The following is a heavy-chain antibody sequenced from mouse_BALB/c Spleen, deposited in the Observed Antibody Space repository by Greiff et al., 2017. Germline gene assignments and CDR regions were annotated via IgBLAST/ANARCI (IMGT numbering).Heavy chain of an antibody. J-gene: IGHJ2*01. V-gene: IGHV5-6-3*01. D-gene: IGHD2-14*01. CDR1: GFTFSSYG. Sequence: EVMLVESGGGLVQPGGSLKLSCAASGFTFSSYGMSWVRQTPDKRLELVATINSNGGSTYYPDSVKGRFTISRDNAKNTLYLQMSSLKSEDTAMYYCARDKNYRYDGYYFDYWGQGTTLTVSS. CDR3: ARDKNYRYDGYYFDY. CDR2: INSNGGST.